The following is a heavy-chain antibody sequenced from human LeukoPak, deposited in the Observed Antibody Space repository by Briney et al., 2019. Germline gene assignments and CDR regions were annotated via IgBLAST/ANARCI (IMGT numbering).Heavy chain of an antibody. Sequence: GRSLRLSCAVSGFTFSSYGMHWVRQAPGKGLEWMAVISYDGTNKHYADSVKGRFTISRDNSKNTLYLQMNSLRAEDTAVYYCAKDLGSGYDSTGHFDLWGRGTLVTVSS. CDR3: AKDLGSGYDSTGHFDL. V-gene: IGHV3-30*18. CDR1: GFTFSSYG. J-gene: IGHJ2*01. CDR2: ISYDGTNK. D-gene: IGHD5-12*01.